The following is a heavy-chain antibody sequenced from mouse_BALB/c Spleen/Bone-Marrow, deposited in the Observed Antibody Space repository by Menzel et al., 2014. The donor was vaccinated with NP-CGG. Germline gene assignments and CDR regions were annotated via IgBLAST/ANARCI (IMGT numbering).Heavy chain of an antibody. CDR3: ARLQYYGYEAY. D-gene: IGHD1-2*01. CDR2: INPDSSTI. Sequence: EVQLVESGGGLVQPGGSLKLSCAASGFDFSTYWLSWVRQAPGKGLEWIGEINPDSSTINYTPSLKDKFIISRDNAKNTLYLQMSKVRSEDTALDYWARLQYYGYEAYWGQGTLVTGSA. V-gene: IGHV4-1*02. J-gene: IGHJ3*01. CDR1: GFDFSTYW.